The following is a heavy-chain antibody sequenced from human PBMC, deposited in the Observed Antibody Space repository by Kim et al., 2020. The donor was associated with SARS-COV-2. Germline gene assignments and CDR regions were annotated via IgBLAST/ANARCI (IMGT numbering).Heavy chain of an antibody. V-gene: IGHV4-59*01. Sequence: SETLSLTCSVSGDSITSSYWSWIRHSPEKGLEWLAYTYKNGGTNYNPSLKGRVTVSVDTSKSQFSLKMTYVTAADTALYYCARDTGYFDSSGYCRFTF. CDR3: ARDTGYFDSSGYCRFTF. D-gene: IGHD3-22*01. J-gene: IGHJ3*01. CDR2: TYKNGGT. CDR1: GDSITSSY.